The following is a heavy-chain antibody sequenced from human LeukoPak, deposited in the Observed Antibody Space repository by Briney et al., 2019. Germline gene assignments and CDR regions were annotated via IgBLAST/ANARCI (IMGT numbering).Heavy chain of an antibody. CDR1: GGTFSSYA. D-gene: IGHD3-10*01. J-gene: IGHJ4*02. CDR3: ARALYGYFDY. Sequence: ASVKVSCKASGGTFSSYAISWVRQAPGQGPEWMGRIIPILGIANYAQKFQGRVTITADKSTSTAYMELSSLRSEDTAVYYCARALYGYFDYWGQGTLVTVSS. V-gene: IGHV1-69*04. CDR2: IIPILGIA.